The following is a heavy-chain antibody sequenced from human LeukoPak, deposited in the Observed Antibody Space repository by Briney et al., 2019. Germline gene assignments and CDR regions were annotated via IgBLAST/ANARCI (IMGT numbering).Heavy chain of an antibody. CDR3: ARTYGSGSYADY. V-gene: IGHV4-4*02. CDR2: IYHSGST. J-gene: IGHJ4*02. CDR1: GGSISSSNW. Sequence: SETLSLTCAVSGGSISSSNWWSWVRQPPGKGLEWIGEIYHSGSTNYNPSFKSRVAISVDKSKNQFSLKLSSVTAADTAVYYCARTYGSGSYADYWGQGTLVTVSS. D-gene: IGHD3-10*01.